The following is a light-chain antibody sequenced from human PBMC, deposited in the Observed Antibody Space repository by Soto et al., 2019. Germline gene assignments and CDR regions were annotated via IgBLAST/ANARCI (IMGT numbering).Light chain of an antibody. CDR2: GAS. V-gene: IGKV3-15*01. Sequence: EIVMTQSPATLSVSPGERATLSCRASQSIASNLAWYQQKPGQAPRLLILGASTRATGIPARFSGSGSGTEFTLTISSLQSEDFAVYYCKQYNTWPPFTVGQGTRLEIK. CDR3: KQYNTWPPFT. CDR1: QSIASN. J-gene: IGKJ5*01.